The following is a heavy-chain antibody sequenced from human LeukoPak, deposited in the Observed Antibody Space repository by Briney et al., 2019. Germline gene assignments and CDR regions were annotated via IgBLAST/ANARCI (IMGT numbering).Heavy chain of an antibody. CDR1: GGSITSDY. CDR2: INHSGSI. J-gene: IGHJ4*02. CDR3: ARGRGRQQLVPFDY. V-gene: IGHV4-34*01. D-gene: IGHD6-13*01. Sequence: PSETLSLTCTVSGGSITSDYWSWIRQPPGKGLEWIGEINHSGSINYNPSLKSRVTISVDTSKNQFSLKLSSVTAADTAVYYCARGRGRQQLVPFDYWGQGTLVTVSS.